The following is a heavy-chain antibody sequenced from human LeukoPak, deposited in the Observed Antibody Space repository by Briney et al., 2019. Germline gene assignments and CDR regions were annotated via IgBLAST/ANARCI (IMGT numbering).Heavy chain of an antibody. CDR1: GFNFGSDA. Sequence: PGGSLRLSCTASGFNFGSDAMHWVRQAPGKGLEWVAFIWSDGSNDHYADSVKGRFTISRDNSMNTVCLQMNSLRVEDTAVYYCARDPSGSGWSLSDWGQGTPVTVSS. J-gene: IGHJ4*02. CDR2: IWSDGSND. D-gene: IGHD6-19*01. V-gene: IGHV3-33*01. CDR3: ARDPSGSGWSLSD.